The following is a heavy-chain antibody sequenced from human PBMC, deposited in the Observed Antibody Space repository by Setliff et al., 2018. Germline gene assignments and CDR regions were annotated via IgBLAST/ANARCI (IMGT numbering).Heavy chain of an antibody. CDR1: GGSISSGGYS. V-gene: IGHV4-61*08. J-gene: IGHJ4*02. CDR2: IYYSGST. CDR3: ARGSPLHY. D-gene: IGHD3-10*01. Sequence: LSETLSLTCAVSGGSISSGGYSWSWIRQPPGKGLEWIGYIYYSGSTNYNPSLKSRVTISVDTSKNQFSLKLSSVTAADTAVYYCARGSPLHYWGQGTLVTVSS.